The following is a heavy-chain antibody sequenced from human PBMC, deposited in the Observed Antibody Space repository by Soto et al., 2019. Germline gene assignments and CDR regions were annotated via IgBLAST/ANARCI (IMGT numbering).Heavy chain of an antibody. CDR2: ISAYNGNT. Sequence: ASVKVSCXASGYTFTSYGISWVRQAPGQGLEWMGWISAYNGNTNYAQKLQGRVTMTTDTSTSTAYMELRSLRSDDTAVYYCARDRSRYRGFNAFDIWGQGTMVTVSS. CDR3: ARDRSRYRGFNAFDI. D-gene: IGHD3-10*01. J-gene: IGHJ3*02. CDR1: GYTFTSYG. V-gene: IGHV1-18*01.